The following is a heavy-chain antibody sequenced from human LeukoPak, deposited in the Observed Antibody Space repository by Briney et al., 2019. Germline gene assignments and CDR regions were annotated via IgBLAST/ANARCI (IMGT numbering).Heavy chain of an antibody. D-gene: IGHD2/OR15-2a*01. CDR3: ARSLENRFHDAFDI. Sequence: GGSLRLSCAASGFTVSSNYMSWVRQAPGKGLEWVSVIYSGGSTYYADSVKGRFTISRHNSKNTLYLQMNSLRAEDTAVYYCARSLENRFHDAFDIWGQGTMVTVSS. CDR2: IYSGGST. J-gene: IGHJ3*02. CDR1: GFTVSSNY. V-gene: IGHV3-53*04.